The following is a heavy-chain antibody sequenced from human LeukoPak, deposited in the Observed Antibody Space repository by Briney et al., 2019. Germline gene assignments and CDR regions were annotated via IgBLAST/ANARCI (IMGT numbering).Heavy chain of an antibody. Sequence: RASVNVSCKASGYTFTGYYMHWVRQAPGQGLEWMGWINPSGGSTSYAQKFQGRVTMTRDTSTSTVYMELSSLRSEDTAVYYCARDSANSVGMDVWGQGTRSPSP. CDR2: INPSGGST. D-gene: IGHD2-8*01. CDR1: GYTFTGYY. V-gene: IGHV1-46*01. CDR3: ARDSANSVGMDV. J-gene: IGHJ6*02.